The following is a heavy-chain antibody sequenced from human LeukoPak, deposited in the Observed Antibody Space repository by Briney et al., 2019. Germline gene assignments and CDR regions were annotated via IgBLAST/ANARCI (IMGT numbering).Heavy chain of an antibody. CDR3: AMDSSSWAYYYYYMDV. CDR2: ISSSSRTI. CDR1: GFTFSSYS. V-gene: IGHV3-48*02. Sequence: GGSLRLSCAASGFTFSSYSMNWVRQAPGKGLEWVSYISSSSRTIYYADSVKGRFTISRDNAKNSLYLQMNSLRDEDTAVYYCAMDSSSWAYYYYYMDVWGKGTTVTVSS. J-gene: IGHJ6*03. D-gene: IGHD6-13*01.